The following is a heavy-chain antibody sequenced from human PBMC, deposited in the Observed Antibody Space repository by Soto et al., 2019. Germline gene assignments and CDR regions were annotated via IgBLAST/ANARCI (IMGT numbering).Heavy chain of an antibody. CDR1: GGSFSGYY. CDR3: ATRGVGAAAGTVWFDP. CDR2: INHSGST. J-gene: IGHJ5*02. V-gene: IGHV4-34*01. Sequence: QVQLQQWGAGLLKPSETLSLTCAVYGGSFSGYYWSWIRQPPGKGLEWIGEINHSGSTNYNPSLKSRGNRSVDTTKNQFYLKLSSVTAADTAVYYCATRGVGAAAGTVWFDPWGQGTLVTVSS. D-gene: IGHD6-13*01.